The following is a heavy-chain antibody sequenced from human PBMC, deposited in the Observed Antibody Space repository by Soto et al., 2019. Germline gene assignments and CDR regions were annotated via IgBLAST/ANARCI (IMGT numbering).Heavy chain of an antibody. CDR3: AKYRRDGHGNYFDY. CDR2: IYSGGST. J-gene: IGHJ4*02. V-gene: IGHV3-66*01. D-gene: IGHD2-2*02. CDR1: GFTVSSNY. Sequence: GGSLRLSCAASGFTVSSNYMSWVRQAPGKGLEWVSVIYSGGSTYYADSVKGRFTISRDNSKNTLYLQMNSLRAEDTAVYYCAKYRRDGHGNYFDYWGQGTLVTVSS.